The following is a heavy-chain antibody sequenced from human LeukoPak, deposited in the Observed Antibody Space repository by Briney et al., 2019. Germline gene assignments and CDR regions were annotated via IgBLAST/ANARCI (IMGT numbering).Heavy chain of an antibody. Sequence: GGSLRLSCAASGFTFSSYSMNWVRQAPGKGLEWVSYISSSNYIYYADSVKGRFTLSRDNAKNSLYLQMNSLRAEDTAVYYCARPYYYGSGSFRGMDVWGQGTTVTVSS. CDR1: GFTFSSYS. CDR2: ISSSNYI. J-gene: IGHJ6*02. V-gene: IGHV3-21*01. CDR3: ARPYYYGSGSFRGMDV. D-gene: IGHD3-10*01.